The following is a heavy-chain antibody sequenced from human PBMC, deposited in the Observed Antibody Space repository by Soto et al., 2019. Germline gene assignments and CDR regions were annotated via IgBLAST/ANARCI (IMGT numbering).Heavy chain of an antibody. J-gene: IGHJ6*02. Sequence: ASVKVSCKASGYTFTSYGISWVRQAPGQGLEWMGWISAYNGNKHYAQKLQGRVTMTTDTSTSTAYMELRSLRSDDTAVYSCARDRSGSYYEDYYYYGMDVWGQGTTVTVSS. CDR2: ISAYNGNK. CDR3: ARDRSGSYYEDYYYYGMDV. V-gene: IGHV1-18*01. D-gene: IGHD1-26*01. CDR1: GYTFTSYG.